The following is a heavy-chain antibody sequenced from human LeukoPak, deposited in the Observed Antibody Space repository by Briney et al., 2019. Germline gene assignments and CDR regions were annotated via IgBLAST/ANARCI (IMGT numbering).Heavy chain of an antibody. Sequence: GGSLRLSCAASGFTVSSNYMSWVRQAPGKGLEWVSVIYSGGSTYYADSVKGRFTISRDNSKNTLYLQTNSLRAEDTAVYYCARVTKQLGAFDIWGQGTMVTVSS. CDR1: GFTVSSNY. CDR2: IYSGGST. J-gene: IGHJ3*02. CDR3: ARVTKQLGAFDI. D-gene: IGHD6-6*01. V-gene: IGHV3-53*01.